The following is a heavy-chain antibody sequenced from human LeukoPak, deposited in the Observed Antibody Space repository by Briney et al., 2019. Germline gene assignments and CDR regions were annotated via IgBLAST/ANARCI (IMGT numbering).Heavy chain of an antibody. D-gene: IGHD6-13*01. CDR1: GYTFTSYG. CDR2: ISAYNGNT. V-gene: IGHV1-18*01. J-gene: IGHJ3*02. CDR3: AAGRSKTAAGIRSAFDI. Sequence: ASVKVSCKASGYTFTSYGINWVRQAPGQGLEWMGWISAYNGNTNYAQKLQGSVTMTTDTSTSTAYMELRSLRSEDTAVYYCAAGRSKTAAGIRSAFDIWGQGTMVTVSS.